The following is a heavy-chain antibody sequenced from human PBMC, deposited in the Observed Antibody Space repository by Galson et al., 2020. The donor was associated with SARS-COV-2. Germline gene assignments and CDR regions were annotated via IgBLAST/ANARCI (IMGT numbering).Heavy chain of an antibody. CDR1: GFTFSSYA. Sequence: GGSLRLSCAASGFTFSSYAMHWVRQAPGKGLEWVAVISYDGSNKYYADSVKGRFTISRDNSKNTLYLQMNSLRAEDTAVYYCARVFGGSYLGHFDYWGQGTLVTVSS. CDR2: ISYDGSNK. J-gene: IGHJ4*02. D-gene: IGHD1-26*01. CDR3: ARVFGGSYLGHFDY. V-gene: IGHV3-30-3*01.